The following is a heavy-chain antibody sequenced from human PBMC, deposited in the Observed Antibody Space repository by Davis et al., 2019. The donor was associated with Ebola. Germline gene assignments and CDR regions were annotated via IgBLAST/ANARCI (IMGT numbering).Heavy chain of an antibody. CDR3: AKGQTGSYFFDS. CDR1: GFTFSSFV. Sequence: GESLKISCAATGFTFSSFVMTWVRQAPGKGLEWVSSISGGGGNTHDADSVQGRFTISRDNSKNTLYLQMNSLRAEDTAIYYCAKGQTGSYFFDSWGQGTLVTVSP. CDR2: ISGGGGNT. J-gene: IGHJ4*02. D-gene: IGHD1-26*01. V-gene: IGHV3-23*01.